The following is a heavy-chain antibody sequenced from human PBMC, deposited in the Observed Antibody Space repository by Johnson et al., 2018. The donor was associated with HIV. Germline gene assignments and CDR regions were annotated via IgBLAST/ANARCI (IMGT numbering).Heavy chain of an antibody. D-gene: IGHD3-10*01. J-gene: IGHJ3*02. CDR1: GFIFDDYG. V-gene: IGHV3-20*04. Sequence: VQLVESGGGVARPGGSLRLSCEASGFIFDDYGMSWVRQAPGKGLEWVSGINWNGGSTGYADSVKGRFTISRDNSKNTLYLQMNSLRAEDTAVYYCARRYSGMVQGRDAFDIWGQGTMVTVSS. CDR2: INWNGGST. CDR3: ARRYSGMVQGRDAFDI.